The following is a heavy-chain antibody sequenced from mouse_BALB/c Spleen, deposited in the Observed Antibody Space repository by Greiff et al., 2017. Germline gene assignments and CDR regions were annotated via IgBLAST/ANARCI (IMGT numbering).Heavy chain of an antibody. J-gene: IGHJ3*01. V-gene: IGHV5-17*02. Sequence: EVQGVESGGGLVQPGGSRKLSCAASGFTFSSFGMHWVRQAPEKGLEWVAYISSGSSTIYYADTVKGRFTISRDNPKNTLFLQMTSLRSEDTAMYYCARHEDYDYDGSFAYWGQGTLVTVSA. CDR3: ARHEDYDYDGSFAY. CDR1: GFTFSSFG. D-gene: IGHD2-4*01. CDR2: ISSGSSTI.